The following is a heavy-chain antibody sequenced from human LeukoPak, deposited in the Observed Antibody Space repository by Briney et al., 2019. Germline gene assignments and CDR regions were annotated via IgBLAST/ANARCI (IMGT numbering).Heavy chain of an antibody. CDR3: ARQVIVATIGAIDDYGMDV. J-gene: IGHJ6*02. D-gene: IGHD5-12*01. CDR2: IDPGDSDT. Sequence: GESLKISCTGSGYSFTSYWIGWVRQMPGKGLEWMGIIDPGDSDTRYSPSFQGQVTISADKSISTAYLQWSSLKASDTAMYYCARQVIVATIGAIDDYGMDVWGQGTTVTVSS. V-gene: IGHV5-51*01. CDR1: GYSFTSYW.